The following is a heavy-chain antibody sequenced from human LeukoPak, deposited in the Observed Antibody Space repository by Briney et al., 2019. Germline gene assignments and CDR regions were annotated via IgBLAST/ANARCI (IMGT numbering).Heavy chain of an antibody. V-gene: IGHV1-46*01. CDR2: INPSGGST. D-gene: IGHD3-10*01. CDR1: GYTFTSYY. CDR3: ARDRGQRTGKYYYYYYMDV. Sequence: ASVKVSCKASGYTFTSYYMHWVRQAPGQGLEWMGIINPSGGSTSYAQKFQGRVTMTRDTSTSTVYMELSSLRSEDTAVYYCARDRGQRTGKYYYYYYMDVWGKGTTVTVSS. J-gene: IGHJ6*03.